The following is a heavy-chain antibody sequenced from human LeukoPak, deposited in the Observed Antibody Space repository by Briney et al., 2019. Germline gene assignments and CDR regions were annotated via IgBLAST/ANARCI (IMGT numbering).Heavy chain of an antibody. CDR3: ARNTGGSYGWFDP. Sequence: SETLSLTCTVSGGSISSYYWSWIRQPPGKGLEWIGYIYYSGSTNYNPSLKSRVTISVDTSKNQFSLKLSSVTAADTAVYYCARNTGGSYGWFDPWGQGTLVTVSS. J-gene: IGHJ5*02. CDR1: GGSISSYY. V-gene: IGHV4-59*01. D-gene: IGHD1-26*01. CDR2: IYYSGST.